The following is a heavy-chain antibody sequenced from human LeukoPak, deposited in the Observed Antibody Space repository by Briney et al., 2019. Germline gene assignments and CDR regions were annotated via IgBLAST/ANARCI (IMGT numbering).Heavy chain of an antibody. V-gene: IGHV3-30-3*01. CDR2: ISYDGSNK. Sequence: PGRSLRLSCAASGFTFNSYAMHWVRQAPGRGLEWVAVISYDGSNKYYADSVKGRFTISRDNSKNTLYLQMNSLRADDTAVYYCARAGHGAMYFDYWGQGTLVTVSS. D-gene: IGHD1-26*01. CDR1: GFTFNSYA. CDR3: ARAGHGAMYFDY. J-gene: IGHJ4*02.